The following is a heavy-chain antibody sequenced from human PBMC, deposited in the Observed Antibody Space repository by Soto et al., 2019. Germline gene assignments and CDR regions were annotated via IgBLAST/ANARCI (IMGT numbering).Heavy chain of an antibody. CDR2: ISGSGGST. CDR3: AKSPHFVTRRPQKENSFDP. D-gene: IGHD2-21*01. J-gene: IGHJ5*02. CDR1: GFTFSSYA. Sequence: EVQLLESGGGLVQPGGSLRLSCAASGFTFSSYAMSWVRQAPGKGLEWVSAISGSGGSTYYADSVKGRFTISRDNSKSTLYLEMNSLRAEDTAVYYCAKSPHFVTRRPQKENSFDPWGQGTLVTVSS. V-gene: IGHV3-23*01.